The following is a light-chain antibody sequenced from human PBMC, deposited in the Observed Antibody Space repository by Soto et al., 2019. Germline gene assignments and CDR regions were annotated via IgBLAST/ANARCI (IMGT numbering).Light chain of an antibody. J-gene: IGKJ5*01. Sequence: EIVLTQSPATLSWSPGERATLSCRASQSVSIYLAWYQQKPAQAPRLLIFDACNRATGIPARFSGSGSGTDFTLTISSLEPEDFAVYYCQQRNNWPPEITFGQGTRLEIK. CDR1: QSVSIY. V-gene: IGKV3-11*01. CDR3: QQRNNWPPEIT. CDR2: DAC.